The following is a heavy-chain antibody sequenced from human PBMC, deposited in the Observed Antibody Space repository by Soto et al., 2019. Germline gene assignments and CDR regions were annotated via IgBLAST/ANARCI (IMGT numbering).Heavy chain of an antibody. Sequence: EVQLVESGGGLVQPGGSLRLSCATSGFTFSSHWMHWVRQAPGEGLVWVSRINGDGSRTNYAESVKGRLTISRESAKNTVSLQMNSLRAEDTAVYYCARGFRDIYALDVWGQGATVTVSS. CDR2: INGDGSRT. J-gene: IGHJ6*02. V-gene: IGHV3-74*01. CDR1: GFTFSSHW. CDR3: ARGFRDIYALDV.